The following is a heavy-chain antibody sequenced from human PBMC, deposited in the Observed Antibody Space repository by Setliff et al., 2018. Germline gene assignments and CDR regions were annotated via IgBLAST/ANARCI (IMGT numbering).Heavy chain of an antibody. CDR3: ARVEAGLYIVATIGGWGLFDY. Sequence: SETLSRTSAVYGGSFSGYYWSGIRQPPGKGLEWIGEINHSGSTYYNPSLKSRVTISVDTSKNQFPLKLSSVTAADTGVYYCARVEAGLYIVATIGGWGLFDYWGQGTLVTVSS. J-gene: IGHJ4*02. CDR1: GGSFSGYY. D-gene: IGHD5-12*01. V-gene: IGHV4-34*01. CDR2: INHSGST.